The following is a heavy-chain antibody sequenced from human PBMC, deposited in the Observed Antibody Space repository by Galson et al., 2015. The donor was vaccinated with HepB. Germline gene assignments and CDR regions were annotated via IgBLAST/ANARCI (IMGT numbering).Heavy chain of an antibody. CDR2: ISGSGGST. CDR1: GFTFSSYA. D-gene: IGHD3-3*02. CDR3: AKATHFWSGYPDY. Sequence: SLRLSCAASGFTFSSYAMSWVRQAPGKGLEWVSAISGSGGSTYYADSVKGRFTISRDNSKNTLYLQMNSLRAEDTAVYYCAKATHFWSGYPDYWGRGTLVTVSS. V-gene: IGHV3-23*01. J-gene: IGHJ4*02.